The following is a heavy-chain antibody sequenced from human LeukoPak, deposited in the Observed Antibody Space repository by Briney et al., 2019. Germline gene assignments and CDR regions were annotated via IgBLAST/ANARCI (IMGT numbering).Heavy chain of an antibody. V-gene: IGHV3-30*18. Sequence: GRSLRLSCAASGFTFSSYGMHWVRQAPGKGLEWVAVISYDGSNKYYADSVKGRFTISRDNPKNTLYLQMNSLRAEDTAVYYCAKDAVAGFYYFDYWGQGTLVTVSS. CDR1: GFTFSSYG. CDR3: AKDAVAGFYYFDY. D-gene: IGHD6-19*01. J-gene: IGHJ4*02. CDR2: ISYDGSNK.